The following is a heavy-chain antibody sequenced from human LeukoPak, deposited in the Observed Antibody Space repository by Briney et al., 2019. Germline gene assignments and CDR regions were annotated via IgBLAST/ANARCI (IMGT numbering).Heavy chain of an antibody. D-gene: IGHD2-15*01. V-gene: IGHV4-39*01. CDR1: GGSISSGSYY. CDR2: IYYSGST. CDR3: ARLQGYGVYGY. J-gene: IGHJ4*02. Sequence: PSETLSLTCTVSGGSISSGSYYWGWIRQPPGKGLEWIGSIYYSGSTYYNPSLKSRVTISVDTSKNQFSLKLSSVTAADTAVYYCARLQGYGVYGYWGQGTLVTVSS.